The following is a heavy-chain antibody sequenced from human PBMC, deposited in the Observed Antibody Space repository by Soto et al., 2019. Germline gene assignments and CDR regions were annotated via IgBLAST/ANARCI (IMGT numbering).Heavy chain of an antibody. CDR2: IYYSGST. CDR1: GGSISSGGYY. J-gene: IGHJ4*02. V-gene: IGHV4-31*03. CDR3: ARSLGRFLEWLPIDY. D-gene: IGHD3-3*01. Sequence: SETLSLTCTVSGGSISSGGYYWSWIRQHPGKGLEWIGYIYYSGSTYYKPSLKSRVNISVDTSKNQYSLKLNSVTAADTAIYNCARSLGRFLEWLPIDYWGQGTLVTVSS.